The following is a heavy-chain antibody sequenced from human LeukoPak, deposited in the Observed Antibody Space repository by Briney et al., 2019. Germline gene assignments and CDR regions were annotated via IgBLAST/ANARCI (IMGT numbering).Heavy chain of an antibody. J-gene: IGHJ3*02. V-gene: IGHV3-48*04. CDR2: ISSSSSTI. Sequence: GGSLRLSCAASGFTFSSYSMNWVRQAPGKGLEWVSYISSSSSTIYYADSVKGRFTISRDNAKNSLYLQMNSLRAEDTAVYYCARDYDFSAHAFDIWGQGTMVTVSS. CDR1: GFTFSSYS. CDR3: ARDYDFSAHAFDI. D-gene: IGHD3-3*01.